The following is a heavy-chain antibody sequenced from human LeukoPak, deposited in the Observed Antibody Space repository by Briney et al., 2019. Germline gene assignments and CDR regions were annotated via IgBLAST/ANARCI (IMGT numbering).Heavy chain of an antibody. Sequence: GESLKISCKGSGYSFTNYWIGWVRQMPGKGLEWMAIIYPGDSDTRYSPSLQGQVTISADKSISTAYPQWSSLKASDTAMYYCARHRSVGASNPDPFNIWGQGTMVTVSS. CDR1: GYSFTNYW. V-gene: IGHV5-51*01. CDR3: ARHRSVGASNPDPFNI. D-gene: IGHD1-26*01. J-gene: IGHJ3*02. CDR2: IYPGDSDT.